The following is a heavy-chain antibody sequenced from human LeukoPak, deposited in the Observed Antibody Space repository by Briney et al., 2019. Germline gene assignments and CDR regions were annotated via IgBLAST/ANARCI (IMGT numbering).Heavy chain of an antibody. Sequence: PGGSLRLSCAASGFTFSNYAMYWVRQAPGKGLEWVGRIKSKTDGGTTDYAAPVKGRFTISRDDSKDTVYLEMNSLKIEDTATYYCTRYSGGWFWGQGALVTVSS. CDR1: GFTFSNYA. D-gene: IGHD6-19*01. CDR2: IKSKTDGGTT. CDR3: TRYSGGWF. V-gene: IGHV3-15*01. J-gene: IGHJ4*02.